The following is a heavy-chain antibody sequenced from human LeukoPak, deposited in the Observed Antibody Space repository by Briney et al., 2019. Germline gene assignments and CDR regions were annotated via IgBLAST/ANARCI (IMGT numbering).Heavy chain of an antibody. D-gene: IGHD6-19*01. CDR1: GFTFSSYA. Sequence: GVSLRLSCAASGFTFSSYAMSWVRQAPGKGLECVSSIDGSIGSTYYADSVKGRFTISRDNSKNTLYLQMNSLRAEDTALYYCAKAPPYSSGWFQYYFDYWGQGTLVTVTS. CDR3: AKAPPYSSGWFQYYFDY. V-gene: IGHV3-23*01. J-gene: IGHJ4*02. CDR2: IDGSIGST.